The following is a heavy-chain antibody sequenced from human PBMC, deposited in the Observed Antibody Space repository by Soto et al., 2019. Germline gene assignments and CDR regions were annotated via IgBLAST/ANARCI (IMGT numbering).Heavy chain of an antibody. CDR3: ARVNYYDRSAIFGY. Sequence: GGSLRLSCAASGFTFSSYSMNWVRQAPGKGPEGVSFIRSDSSDIYYADSVRGRFTISRDNAKNSLYLQMNSLRDEDTAVYYCARVNYYDRSAIFGYWGQGTLVSVSS. V-gene: IGHV3-48*02. CDR2: IRSDSSDI. D-gene: IGHD3-22*01. J-gene: IGHJ4*02. CDR1: GFTFSSYS.